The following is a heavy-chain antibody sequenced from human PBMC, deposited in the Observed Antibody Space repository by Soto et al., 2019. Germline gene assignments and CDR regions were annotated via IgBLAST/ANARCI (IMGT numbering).Heavy chain of an antibody. CDR1: GYTFTGYY. D-gene: IGHD1-26*01. Sequence: ASVTVSCKASGYTFTGYYMHWVRQAPGQGLEWMGWINPNSGGTNYAQKFQGWVTMTRDTSISTAYMELSRLRSDDTAVYYCAREGPSGSYYFDYWGQGTLVTVSS. CDR3: AREGPSGSYYFDY. V-gene: IGHV1-2*04. J-gene: IGHJ4*02. CDR2: INPNSGGT.